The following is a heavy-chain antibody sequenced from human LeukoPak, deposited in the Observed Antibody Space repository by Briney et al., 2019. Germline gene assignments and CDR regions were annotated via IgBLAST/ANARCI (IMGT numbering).Heavy chain of an antibody. CDR1: EFSFNNSW. D-gene: IGHD3-22*01. J-gene: IGHJ6*03. V-gene: IGHV3-7*01. CDR3: ARGGGYYYAVSFYMDV. CDR2: IKEDGEET. Sequence: GGSLRLSCVGSEFSFNNSWMTWVRQAPGKGLEWVATIKEDGEETYHVGSVRGRFTISRDNAKNSLYLQMNSLTHEDTAMYFCARGGGYYYAVSFYMDVWGKGTTVTVSS.